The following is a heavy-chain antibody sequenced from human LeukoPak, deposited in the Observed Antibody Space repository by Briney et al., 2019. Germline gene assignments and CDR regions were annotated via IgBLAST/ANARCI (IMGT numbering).Heavy chain of an antibody. CDR1: GGTFSSYA. D-gene: IGHD6-13*01. CDR2: MNPNSGNT. V-gene: IGHV1-8*02. CDR3: ARGDGPYSSSWYRYYYYYHGMDV. Sequence: GASVKVSCKASGGTFSSYAINWVRQATGQGLEWMGWMNPNSGNTGYPQKFQGRVTMTRNTSISTAYMELSRLRSEDTAVYYCARGDGPYSSSWYRYYYYYHGMDVWGQGTTVTVSS. J-gene: IGHJ6*01.